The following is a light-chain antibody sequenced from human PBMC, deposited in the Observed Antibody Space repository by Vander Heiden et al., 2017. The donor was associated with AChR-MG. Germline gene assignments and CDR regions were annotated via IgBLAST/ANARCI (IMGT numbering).Light chain of an antibody. Sequence: DIQMTQSPSTLSVSVADGATIPCRASQSISYWLAWYQQKPGKAPKLLIYDASSLEVGVPSRFSGSGSDTEFTLTISGLQPDDFATYYCQHYNNFSSWAFGQGTRVEV. J-gene: IGKJ1*01. CDR3: QHYNNFSSWA. V-gene: IGKV1-5*01. CDR1: QSISYW. CDR2: DAS.